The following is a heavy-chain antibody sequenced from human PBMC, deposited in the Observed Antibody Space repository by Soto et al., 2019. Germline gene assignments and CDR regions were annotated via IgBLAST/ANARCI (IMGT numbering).Heavy chain of an antibody. V-gene: IGHV3-53*01. J-gene: IGHJ3*02. D-gene: IGHD6-13*01. CDR3: ARVGVYSSSWYLLGAFDI. CDR1: GFTVSSNY. CDR2: IYSGGST. Sequence: GGSLRLSCAASGFTVSSNYMSWVRQAPGKGLEWVSVIYSGGSTYYADSVKGRFTISRDNSKNTLYLQMNSLRAEDTAVYYCARVGVYSSSWYLLGAFDIWGPGIMVNVSS.